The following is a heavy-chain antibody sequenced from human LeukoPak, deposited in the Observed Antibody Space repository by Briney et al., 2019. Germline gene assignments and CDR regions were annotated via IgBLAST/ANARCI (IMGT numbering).Heavy chain of an antibody. Sequence: GESLKIFCKGFGSTFTKYWVARVRQMPGKGLELMGIIYLDDSDTRYSPSFQGQVTISADKSITTAYLQWSSLKASNTANYYCARPEFDSKSWLDAWGQGTLVTVSS. V-gene: IGHV5-51*01. CDR2: IYLDDSDT. J-gene: IGHJ5*02. CDR3: ARPEFDSKSWLDA. D-gene: IGHD3-10*01. CDR1: GSTFTKYW.